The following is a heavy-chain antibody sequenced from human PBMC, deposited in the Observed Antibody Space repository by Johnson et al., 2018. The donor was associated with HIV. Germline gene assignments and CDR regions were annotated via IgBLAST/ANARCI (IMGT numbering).Heavy chain of an antibody. Sequence: QVQLVESGGGLVQPGGSLRLSCAASGFTFRSYWMSWVRQAPGKGLEWVVVISYDGSNKYNADSVKGRFTVSRDNSKNTLHLQMNSLSVEDTAVYYCAKRVSTGTTRVHELDDAFDIWGQGTMVTVSS. D-gene: IGHD1-7*01. CDR2: ISYDGSNK. V-gene: IGHV3-30*18. J-gene: IGHJ3*02. CDR3: AKRVSTGTTRVHELDDAFDI. CDR1: GFTFRSYW.